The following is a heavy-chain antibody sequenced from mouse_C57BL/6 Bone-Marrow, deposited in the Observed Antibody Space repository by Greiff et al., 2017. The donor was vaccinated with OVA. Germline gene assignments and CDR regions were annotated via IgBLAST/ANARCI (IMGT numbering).Heavy chain of an antibody. CDR2: IYPGSGST. Sequence: VQLQQSGAELVKPGASVKMSCKASGYTFTSYWITWVKQRPGQGLEWIGDIYPGSGSTNYNEKFKSKATLTVDTSSSTAYMQLSSLTSEDSAVYYCARGEGLRRDYYAMDYWGQGTSVTVSS. V-gene: IGHV1-55*01. CDR1: GYTFTSYW. D-gene: IGHD2-4*01. CDR3: ARGEGLRRDYYAMDY. J-gene: IGHJ4*01.